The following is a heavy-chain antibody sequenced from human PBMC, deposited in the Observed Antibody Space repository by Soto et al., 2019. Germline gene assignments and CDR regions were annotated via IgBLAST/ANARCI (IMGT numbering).Heavy chain of an antibody. V-gene: IGHV3-33*01. J-gene: IGHJ6*02. CDR2: ILNDGSNR. D-gene: IGHD3-10*01. CDR3: ARDDEYSGNGMDV. CDR1: EFTFSNYG. Sequence: QVQLVESGGGVVQPGRSLRLSCAASEFTFSNYGMLWVRQAPGKGLEWVAVILNDGSNRYHADSVKDRFTISRDNSKNTLYLQMNSLRAEDTAVYYCARDDEYSGNGMDVWGQGTTVTVS.